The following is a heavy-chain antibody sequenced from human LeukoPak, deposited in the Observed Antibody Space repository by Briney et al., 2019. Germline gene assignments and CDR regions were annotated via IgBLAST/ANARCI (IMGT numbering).Heavy chain of an antibody. Sequence: ASVKVSCKASGYTFTGYYMHWVRQAPGQGLEWMGWINPNSGGTNYAQKFQGRVTMTRDTSISTAYMELSRLRSDDTAVHYCARETAAAGTSAFDIWGQGTMVTVSS. CDR2: INPNSGGT. D-gene: IGHD6-13*01. J-gene: IGHJ3*02. V-gene: IGHV1-2*02. CDR1: GYTFTGYY. CDR3: ARETAAAGTSAFDI.